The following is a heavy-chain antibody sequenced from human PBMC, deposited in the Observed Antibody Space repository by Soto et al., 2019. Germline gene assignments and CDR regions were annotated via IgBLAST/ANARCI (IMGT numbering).Heavy chain of an antibody. CDR1: GGSISSDNSY. CDR2: IYYSGTA. CDR3: AREGSVASVPAFDN. V-gene: IGHV4-31*03. Sequence: SETLSLTCTVSGGSISSDNSYWSWIRQRPGKGLEWIGYIYYSGTADYNPSLRSRLTISIDTSKSQFALNLRSVAAADTAVYYCAREGSVASVPAFDNWGQGTLVTVSS. J-gene: IGHJ4*02. D-gene: IGHD5-12*01.